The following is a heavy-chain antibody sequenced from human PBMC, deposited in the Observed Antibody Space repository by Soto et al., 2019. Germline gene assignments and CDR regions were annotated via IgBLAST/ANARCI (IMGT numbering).Heavy chain of an antibody. D-gene: IGHD2-2*02. J-gene: IGHJ4*02. V-gene: IGHV3-23*01. CDR1: GFTFSDYA. CDR3: AKAAYTLPTDY. Sequence: GSLRLSCAASGFTFSDYAMSWVRQAPGKGLEWVSGISGTNYNIYSIYYADSVKGRFTISRDNSQNMLYLQMNSLRVDDTAVYYCAKAAYTLPTDYWGQGALVTVSS. CDR2: ISGTNYNIYSI.